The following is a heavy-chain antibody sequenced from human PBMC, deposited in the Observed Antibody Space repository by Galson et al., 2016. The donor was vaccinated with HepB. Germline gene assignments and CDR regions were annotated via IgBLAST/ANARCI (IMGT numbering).Heavy chain of an antibody. CDR2: ITWNSGAT. D-gene: IGHD7-27*01. J-gene: IGHJ2*01. Sequence: SLRLSCAASGFSFDDHAMHWVRQAPGRGLEWVARITWNSGATGYAASLSGRFTISRDNAKNSLYLHMSRLTAGDSAIYYCASDPGALTGTYQYFDLWGRGAPVTVSP. CDR3: ASDPGALTGTYQYFDL. V-gene: IGHV3-9*01. CDR1: GFSFDDHA.